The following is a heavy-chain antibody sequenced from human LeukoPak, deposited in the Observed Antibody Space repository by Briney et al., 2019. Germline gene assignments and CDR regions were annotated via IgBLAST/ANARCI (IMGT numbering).Heavy chain of an antibody. V-gene: IGHV3-23*01. J-gene: IGHJ4*02. CDR3: ARAIDPRAFDY. CDR2: ISGSGDAT. CDR1: GLTFTNFA. Sequence: GGSLSFSLAAPGLTFTNFAITWVGQVPGKGLNWVSAISGSGDATYYADSVKGRSTISRDNSKNTLSLQMNSLRADDTAVYYCARAIDPRAFDYWGQGTLVTVSS. D-gene: IGHD3-10*01.